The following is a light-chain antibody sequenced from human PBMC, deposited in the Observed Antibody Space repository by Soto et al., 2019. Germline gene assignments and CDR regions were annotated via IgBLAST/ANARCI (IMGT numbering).Light chain of an antibody. CDR1: KSVNSN. J-gene: IGKJ4*01. CDR2: GAS. V-gene: IGKV3-15*01. Sequence: TVLAQSADTLSLSPAERATRSCRASKSVNSNLAWYQQKPGQAPRLLIYGASTRATGIPARFSGSGSGTEFTLTISSLQSEDFAVYYCQQYNNWPPLTFGGGTKVDI. CDR3: QQYNNWPPLT.